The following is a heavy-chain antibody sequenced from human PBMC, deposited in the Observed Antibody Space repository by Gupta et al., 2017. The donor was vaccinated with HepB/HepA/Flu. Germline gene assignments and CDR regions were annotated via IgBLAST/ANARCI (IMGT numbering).Heavy chain of an antibody. V-gene: IGHV3-7*01. J-gene: IGHJ4*02. CDR1: VFNYISYW. D-gene: IGHD2-21*02. CDR2: IKQEGSEK. CDR3: AREGGDLYYFDY. Sequence: EVQLVESGGGLVQPGGSLRVSCAASVFNYISYWMSWVRQAPGKGLEWVANIKQEGSEKYYVDSVKGRFTISRDNAKNSLYLQMNSLRAEDTAVYYCAREGGDLYYFDYWGQGTLVTVSS.